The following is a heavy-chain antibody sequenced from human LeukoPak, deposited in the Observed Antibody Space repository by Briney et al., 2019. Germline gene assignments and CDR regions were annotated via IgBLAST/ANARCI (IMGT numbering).Heavy chain of an antibody. CDR2: ISGSSTKI. CDR3: ARPTYFYGSVDAFDI. V-gene: IGHV3-48*02. Sequence: GGSLRLSCAASGFTFSSYIMNWVRQAPGKGLEWVSYISGSSTKIYYAESVKGRFTVSRDNAKSSLSLQMNNLRDEDTAVYYCARPTYFYGSVDAFDIWGQGTMVTVSS. J-gene: IGHJ3*02. D-gene: IGHD3-22*01. CDR1: GFTFSSYI.